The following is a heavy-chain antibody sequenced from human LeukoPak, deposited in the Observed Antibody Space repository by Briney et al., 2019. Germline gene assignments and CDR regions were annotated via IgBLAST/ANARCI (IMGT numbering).Heavy chain of an antibody. CDR3: AKDVLRAARGDSSGRGYFDY. CDR2: ISGSGGST. Sequence: PGGSLRLSCATSGFTFSDYNMNWVRQVPGKGLEWVSAISGSGGSTYYADSVKGRFTISRDNSKNTLYLQMNSLRAEDTAVYYCAKDVLRAARGDSSGRGYFDYWGQGTLVTVSS. CDR1: GFTFSDYN. D-gene: IGHD6-19*01. J-gene: IGHJ4*02. V-gene: IGHV3-23*01.